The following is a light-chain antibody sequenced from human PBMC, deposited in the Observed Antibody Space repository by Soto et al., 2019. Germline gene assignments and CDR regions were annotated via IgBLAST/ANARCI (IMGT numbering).Light chain of an antibody. Sequence: EIVLTQSPATLSLSPGERATLSCRASQSVSSYLAWYQQKPGQAPRLLIYDASNRATGIPARFSGSGSGTAFTLTISSLEPEDFAVYYCQQRRNWPPTFGPGTKVDFK. CDR1: QSVSSY. V-gene: IGKV3-11*01. CDR3: QQRRNWPPT. CDR2: DAS. J-gene: IGKJ3*01.